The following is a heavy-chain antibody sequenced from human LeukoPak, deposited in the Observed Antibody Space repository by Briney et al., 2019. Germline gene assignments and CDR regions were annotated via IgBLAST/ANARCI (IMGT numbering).Heavy chain of an antibody. CDR2: IYHGGNT. J-gene: IGHJ5*02. V-gene: IGHV4-38-2*01. Sequence: PSETLSLTCAVTGYSISSGYYWGWIRQPPGKGLEWIGIIYHGGNTYYNPSLKSRVTISVDTSSNHFSLKLSSVTAADTAVYYCARRPDYYGSGSYSVGGRSWFDPWGQGTLVTVSS. D-gene: IGHD3-10*01. CDR1: GYSISSGYY. CDR3: ARRPDYYGSGSYSVGGRSWFDP.